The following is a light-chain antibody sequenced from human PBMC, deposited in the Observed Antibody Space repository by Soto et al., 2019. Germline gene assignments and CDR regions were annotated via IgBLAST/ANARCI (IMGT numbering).Light chain of an antibody. Sequence: EIVMTQSPATLSVSLGETATLSCRASLSVTGNLAWFQQKPGQAPRLLIYGASTRATGVPARFSGSGSGTEFILSISSLHSEDFAVYYCQQYETWPRTFGQGTKVEIK. CDR3: QQYETWPRT. CDR1: LSVTGN. CDR2: GAS. V-gene: IGKV3-15*01. J-gene: IGKJ1*01.